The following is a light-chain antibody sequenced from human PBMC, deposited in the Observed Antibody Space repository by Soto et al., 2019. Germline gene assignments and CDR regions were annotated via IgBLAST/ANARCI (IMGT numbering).Light chain of an antibody. V-gene: IGLV2-23*01. J-gene: IGLJ1*01. CDR3: CSYAGSSTYL. CDR1: SSDVGSYNL. Sequence: QSVLTQPASVSGSPGQSITISCTGTSSDVGSYNLVSWYQQHPGKAPKLMIYEGSKRPSGVSNRFSGSKSGNTASLTISGLQAEDEAEYYCCSYAGSSTYLFGTGTKVTVL. CDR2: EGS.